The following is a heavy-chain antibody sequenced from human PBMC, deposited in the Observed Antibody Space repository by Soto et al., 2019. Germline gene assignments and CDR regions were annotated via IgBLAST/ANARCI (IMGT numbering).Heavy chain of an antibody. Sequence: GGSLRLSCAASGFTFNHYAMSWVRQAPGKGLEWVSIIIANGGTFYADSVKGRFTISRDNSKNTVYLQMSSLRVEDTAVYFCARSDGVAGNWYFDLWGRGTLVTVSS. CDR2: IIANGGT. CDR1: GFTFNHYA. D-gene: IGHD2-15*01. V-gene: IGHV3-23*01. CDR3: ARSDGVAGNWYFDL. J-gene: IGHJ2*01.